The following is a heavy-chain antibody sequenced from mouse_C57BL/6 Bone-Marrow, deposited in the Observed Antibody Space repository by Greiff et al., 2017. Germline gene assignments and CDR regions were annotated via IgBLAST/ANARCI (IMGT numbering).Heavy chain of an antibody. V-gene: IGHV1-59*01. Sequence: QVQLQQPGAELVRPRTSLKLSCEASGYTFTSYWMHWVRQRPGQGLEWIGVIDPSDSYTTSNQKFKGKATLTVDTSSSTAYMQLSSLTSEDSAVYYCARSRLYYAMDYWGQGTSVTVSS. CDR2: IDPSDSYT. J-gene: IGHJ4*01. CDR1: GYTFTSYW. CDR3: ARSRLYYAMDY.